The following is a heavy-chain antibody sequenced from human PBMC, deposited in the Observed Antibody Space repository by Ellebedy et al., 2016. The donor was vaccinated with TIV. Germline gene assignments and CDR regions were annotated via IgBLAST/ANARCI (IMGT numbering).Heavy chain of an antibody. Sequence: GGSLRLSCAASGFTFSSYGMNWVRQAPGKGLEWVSGISSSDGSTYYADSVKGRFTISRDNSKNTLYLQMNSLRAEDTAVYYCARDYTREVVTTSGYWGQGTLVTVSS. J-gene: IGHJ4*02. D-gene: IGHD4-23*01. CDR3: ARDYTREVVTTSGY. V-gene: IGHV3-23*01. CDR1: GFTFSSYG. CDR2: ISSSDGST.